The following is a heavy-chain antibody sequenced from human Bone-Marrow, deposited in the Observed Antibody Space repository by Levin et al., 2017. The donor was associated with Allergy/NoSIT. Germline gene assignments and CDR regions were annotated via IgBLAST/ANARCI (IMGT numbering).Heavy chain of an antibody. Sequence: PAASVKVSCAASGFTFSSYGMHWVRQAPGKGLEWVAVISYDGSNKYYADSVKGRFTISRDNSKNTLYLQMNSLRAEDTAVYYCANVGGVVVAAHDAFDIWGQGTMVTVSS. CDR3: ANVGGVVVAAHDAFDI. CDR1: GFTFSSYG. D-gene: IGHD2-15*01. CDR2: ISYDGSNK. J-gene: IGHJ3*02. V-gene: IGHV3-30*18.